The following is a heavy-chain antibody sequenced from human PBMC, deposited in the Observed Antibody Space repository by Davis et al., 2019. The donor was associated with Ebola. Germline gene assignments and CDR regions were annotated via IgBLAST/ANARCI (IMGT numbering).Heavy chain of an antibody. D-gene: IGHD3-3*01. CDR2: INAGNGNT. J-gene: IGHJ4*02. V-gene: IGHV1-3*01. CDR3: ARAPYYDFWSGYSLGY. CDR1: GYTFTSYA. Sequence: ASVKVSCKASGYTFTSYAMHWVRQAPGQRLEWMGWINAGNGNTKYSQKFQGRVTITRDTSASTAYMELSSLRSEDTAVYYCARAPYYDFWSGYSLGYWGQGTLVTVSS.